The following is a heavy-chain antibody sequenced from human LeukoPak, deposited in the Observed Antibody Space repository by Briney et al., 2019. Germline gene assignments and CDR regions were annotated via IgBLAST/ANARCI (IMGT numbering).Heavy chain of an antibody. D-gene: IGHD5-18*01. CDR2: MNPNSGNT. CDR1: GYTFTSYD. CDR3: ARAKSGYSYGGTYYYYGMDV. Sequence: VASVKVSCKASGYTFTSYDINWVRQATGQGLEWMGWMNPNSGNTGYAQKFQGRVTMTRNTSISTAYMELSSLRPEDTAVYYCARAKSGYSYGGTYYYYGMDVWGQGTTVTVSS. J-gene: IGHJ6*02. V-gene: IGHV1-8*01.